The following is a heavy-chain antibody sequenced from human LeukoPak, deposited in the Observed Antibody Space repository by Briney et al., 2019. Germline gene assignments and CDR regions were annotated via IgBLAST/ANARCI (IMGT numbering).Heavy chain of an antibody. J-gene: IGHJ4*02. CDR1: GGSFSGYY. V-gene: IGHV4-34*01. CDR3: ARGTLIVVVPAAQNELDY. Sequence: PSETLSLTCAVYGGSFSGYYWSWIRQPPGKGLEWIGEINNSGSSNYNPSLMSRVTISVDTSNNQFSLKLSSVTAGDTAVYCCARGTLIVVVPAAQNELDYWGQGTLVTAPS. CDR2: INNSGSS. D-gene: IGHD2-2*01.